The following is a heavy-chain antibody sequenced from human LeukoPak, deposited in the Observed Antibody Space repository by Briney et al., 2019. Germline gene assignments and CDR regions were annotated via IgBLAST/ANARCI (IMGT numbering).Heavy chain of an antibody. J-gene: IGHJ6*03. CDR3: ARCGYKYGSLPYYYMDV. Sequence: SETLSLTCTVSGGSISSYYWSWIRQPPGKGLEWIGYIYYSGSTNYNPSLKSRVTISVDTSKNQFSLKLSSVTAADTAVYYCARCGYKYGSLPYYYMDVWGKGTTVTISS. D-gene: IGHD5-18*01. V-gene: IGHV4-59*12. CDR2: IYYSGST. CDR1: GGSISSYY.